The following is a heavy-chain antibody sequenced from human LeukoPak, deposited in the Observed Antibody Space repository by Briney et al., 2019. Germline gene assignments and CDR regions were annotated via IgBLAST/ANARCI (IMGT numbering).Heavy chain of an antibody. CDR2: ISAYNGNT. V-gene: IGHV1-18*01. CDR3: AREFGATHHSSGYGMDV. CDR1: GYTFTSYG. J-gene: IGHJ6*02. D-gene: IGHD6-19*01. Sequence: GASVKVSCKASGYTFTSYGISWVRQAPGQGLEWMGWISAYNGNTNYAQKLQGRVTMTTDTSTSTAYMELRSLRSDDTAVYYCAREFGATHHSSGYGMDVWGQGTTVTVSS.